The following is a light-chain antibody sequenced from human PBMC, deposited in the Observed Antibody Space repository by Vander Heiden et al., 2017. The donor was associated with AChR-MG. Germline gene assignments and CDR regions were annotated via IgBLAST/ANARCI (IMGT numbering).Light chain of an antibody. CDR2: GVP. CDR1: QSDSYKP. V-gene: IGKV3-20*01. J-gene: IGKJ2*01. Sequence: IVLTQSPRTLSLSPGERATLFYRPSQSDSYKPLAWYQRKPGQAPRLFIYGVPGSPTGSVDSRSGSSGAGKVSLTVTRRVPEDVAVDYYRQQCCWQPYIYGQGTKVEV. CDR3: RQQCCWQPYI.